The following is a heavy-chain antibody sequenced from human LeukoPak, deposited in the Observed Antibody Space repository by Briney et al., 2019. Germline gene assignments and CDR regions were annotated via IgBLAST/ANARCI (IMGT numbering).Heavy chain of an antibody. CDR1: GFTFSDYY. Sequence: GGSLRLSCAASGFTFSDYYMSWIRQAPGKGLEWVSYISSSGSTIYYADSVKGRFTISRDNAKNSLYLQMNSLRAEDTAVCYCASVDTAMVGDYWGQGTLVTVSS. V-gene: IGHV3-11*01. CDR2: ISSSGSTI. J-gene: IGHJ4*02. CDR3: ASVDTAMVGDY. D-gene: IGHD5-18*01.